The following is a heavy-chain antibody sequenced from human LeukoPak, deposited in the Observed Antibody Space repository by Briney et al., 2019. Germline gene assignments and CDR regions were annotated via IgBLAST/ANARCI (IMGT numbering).Heavy chain of an antibody. CDR1: GGTFSSYA. CDR2: IIPIFGTA. Sequence: SVKVSCKASGGTFSSYAISWVRQAPGQGLEWMGGIIPIFGTANYAQKFQGRVTITADKSTSTAYMELSSLRSEDTAVYYCARSNTVVPPYYYYYMDVWGKGTTVTVSS. J-gene: IGHJ6*03. V-gene: IGHV1-69*06. CDR3: ARSNTVVPPYYYYYMDV. D-gene: IGHD4-23*01.